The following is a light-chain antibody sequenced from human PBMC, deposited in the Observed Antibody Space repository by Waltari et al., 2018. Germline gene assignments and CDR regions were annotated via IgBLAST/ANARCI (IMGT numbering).Light chain of an antibody. Sequence: DIQMTQSPSSLSASVGDRVTITCRASQSISSYVNWYHQRPGKCPKLLIYAASSLQSGVPSRFSGRGSGTDFTLTISSLQPEDFATYYCQQSYSTPHFGPGTKVDIK. CDR3: QQSYSTPH. CDR1: QSISSY. V-gene: IGKV1-39*01. J-gene: IGKJ3*01. CDR2: AAS.